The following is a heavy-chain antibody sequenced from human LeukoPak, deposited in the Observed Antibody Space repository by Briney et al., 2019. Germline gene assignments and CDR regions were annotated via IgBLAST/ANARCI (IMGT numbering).Heavy chain of an antibody. CDR1: GGTFSSYA. CDR3: ARDPRYLYDSSDYFPHYFNY. J-gene: IGHJ4*02. V-gene: IGHV1-69*13. Sequence: ASVKVSCKASGGTFSSYAISWVRQAPGQGLEWMGGITPIFGTANYAQKFQGRVTITADESTSTTYMELSSLRSEDTAVYYCARDPRYLYDSSDYFPHYFNYWGQGTLVTVSS. CDR2: ITPIFGTA. D-gene: IGHD3-22*01.